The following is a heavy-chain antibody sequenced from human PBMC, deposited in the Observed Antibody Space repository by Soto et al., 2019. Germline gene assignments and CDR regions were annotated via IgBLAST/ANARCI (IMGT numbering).Heavy chain of an antibody. CDR2: IDTAGDT. V-gene: IGHV3-13*04. CDR3: ARSPPGGYHYYYGMDV. Sequence: EVQLVESGGGLVQPGGSLRLSCAASGFTFSSYDMHWVRQATGKGLEWVSAIDTAGDTYYPASVKGRFTISGENAKTSLYLQMNSLRAGDTAVYYCARSPPGGYHYYYGMDVWGQGTTVTISS. D-gene: IGHD3-22*01. J-gene: IGHJ6*02. CDR1: GFTFSSYD.